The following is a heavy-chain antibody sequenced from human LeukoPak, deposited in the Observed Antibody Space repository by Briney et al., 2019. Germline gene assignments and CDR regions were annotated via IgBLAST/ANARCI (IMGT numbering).Heavy chain of an antibody. CDR2: INHSGST. D-gene: IGHD6-19*01. V-gene: IGHV4-34*01. CDR1: GGSLSGYY. CDR3: ARRWLVRPQSNYFDY. Sequence: SETLSLTCAVYGGSLSGYYWSWIRQPPGKGLEWIGEINHSGSTNYNPSLKSRVTISVDTSKNQFSLKLSSVTAADTAVYYCARRWLVRPQSNYFDYWGQGTLVTVSS. J-gene: IGHJ4*02.